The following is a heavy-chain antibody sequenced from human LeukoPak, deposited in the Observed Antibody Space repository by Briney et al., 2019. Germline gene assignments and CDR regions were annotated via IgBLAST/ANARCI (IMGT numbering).Heavy chain of an antibody. CDR1: GYTFTSYG. Sequence: ASVKVSCKASGYTFTSYGISWVRQAPGQGLEWVGWISAYNGNTNYAQKLQGRVTMTTDTSTSTAYMDLRSLRSDDTAVYYCARVRNSGFRYVDSWGQGTLVTVSS. D-gene: IGHD5-12*01. CDR3: ARVRNSGFRYVDS. V-gene: IGHV1-18*01. J-gene: IGHJ4*02. CDR2: ISAYNGNT.